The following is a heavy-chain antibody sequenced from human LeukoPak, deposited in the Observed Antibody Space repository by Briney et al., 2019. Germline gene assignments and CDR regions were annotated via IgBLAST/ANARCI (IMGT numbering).Heavy chain of an antibody. D-gene: IGHD6-13*01. CDR1: GYTFTSYG. J-gene: IGHJ6*03. V-gene: IGHV1-18*01. CDR3: ASSSWSPYYYYMDV. Sequence: ASVKVSCKASGYTFTSYGISWVRQAPGQGLEWMGWISAYNGNTNYAQKLQGRVTMTTDTSTSTAYMELRSLRSDDTAVYYCASSSWSPYYYYMDVWGKGTTVTVSS. CDR2: ISAYNGNT.